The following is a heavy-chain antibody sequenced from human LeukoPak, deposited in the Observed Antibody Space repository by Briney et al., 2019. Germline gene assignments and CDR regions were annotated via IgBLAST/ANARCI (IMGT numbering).Heavy chain of an antibody. V-gene: IGHV4-59*08. J-gene: IGHJ4*02. D-gene: IGHD6-19*01. CDR1: GGSMSPYH. Sequence: PSETLSLTGTVSGGSMSPYHWGWIRQPPGKGLEWTGYIYYSGSTNYNPSLKSRVTISVDTSKNQFSLKLSSVTAADTAIYYCARAVSGRFDYWGQGTLVTVSS. CDR2: IYYSGST. CDR3: ARAVSGRFDY.